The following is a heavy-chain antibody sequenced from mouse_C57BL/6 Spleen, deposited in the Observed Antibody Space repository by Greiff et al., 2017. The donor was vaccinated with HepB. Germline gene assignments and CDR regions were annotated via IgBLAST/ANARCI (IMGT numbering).Heavy chain of an antibody. CDR1: GFSLTSYG. J-gene: IGHJ4*01. D-gene: IGHD2-3*01. Sequence: VQLQQSGPGLVQPSQSLSITCTVSGFSLTSYGVHWVRQSPGKGLEWLGVIWSGGSTDYNAAFISRLSISKDNSKSQVFFKMNSLQADDTAIYYCARNGDGYYVPYAMDYWGQGTSVTVSS. V-gene: IGHV2-2*01. CDR3: ARNGDGYYVPYAMDY. CDR2: IWSGGST.